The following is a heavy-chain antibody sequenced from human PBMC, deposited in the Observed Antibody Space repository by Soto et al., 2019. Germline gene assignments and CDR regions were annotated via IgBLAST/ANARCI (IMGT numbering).Heavy chain of an antibody. CDR2: IVPILALA. CDR1: AGAFSRYT. J-gene: IGHJ6*02. V-gene: IGHV1-69*02. D-gene: IGHD3-10*01. CDR3: ARALWSGVQNSGLDV. Sequence: QVQLVQSGAEVKKPGSSVKVSCKSSAGAFSRYTFSWVRQAPGQGLEWMGRIVPILALATYAQKFQGRVTITADKSTSTSFMELSSLTFEDTAMYYCARALWSGVQNSGLDVWGQGTTVTVSS.